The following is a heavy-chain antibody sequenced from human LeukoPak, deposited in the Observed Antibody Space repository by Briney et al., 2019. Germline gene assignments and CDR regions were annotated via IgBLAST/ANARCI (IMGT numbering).Heavy chain of an antibody. J-gene: IGHJ3*02. Sequence: GGSLRLSCAASGFTVSSNYMSWVRQAPGKGLEWVSVIYSGGSTYYADSVKGRFTISRDNSKNTLYLQMNSLRAEDTAVYYCARVHRGAYCGGDCYPRVFEIWAKGTMVPVSS. D-gene: IGHD2-21*02. V-gene: IGHV3-53*01. CDR1: GFTVSSNY. CDR3: ARVHRGAYCGGDCYPRVFEI. CDR2: IYSGGST.